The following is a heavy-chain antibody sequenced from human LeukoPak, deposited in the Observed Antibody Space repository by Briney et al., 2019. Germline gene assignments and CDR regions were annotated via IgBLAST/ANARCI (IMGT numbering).Heavy chain of an antibody. CDR2: IRYDGSNK. Sequence: PGGSLRLSCAASGFTFSSYGMHWVRQAPGKGLEWVAFIRYDGSNKYYADSVKGRFTISRDNSKNTLYLQMNSLRAEDTAVYYCAKGALVRTPHYYYMDVWGKGTAVTVSS. J-gene: IGHJ6*03. V-gene: IGHV3-30*02. CDR3: AKGALVRTPHYYYMDV. D-gene: IGHD6-6*01. CDR1: GFTFSSYG.